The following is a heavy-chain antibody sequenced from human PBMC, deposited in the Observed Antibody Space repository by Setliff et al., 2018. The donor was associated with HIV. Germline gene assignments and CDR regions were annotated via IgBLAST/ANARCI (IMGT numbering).Heavy chain of an antibody. Sequence: SETLSLTCAVYVGSFSGYYWSWIRQPPGKGLEWIGEINHNGVTKYNPSLNSRVTISLDTSKNRFSLKVDSVTAADTAVYYCARDSSQWLAHPGSLQLWGQGTLVTVSS. CDR2: INHNGVT. CDR3: ARDSSQWLAHPGSLQL. J-gene: IGHJ1*01. D-gene: IGHD6-19*01. CDR1: VGSFSGYY. V-gene: IGHV4-34*01.